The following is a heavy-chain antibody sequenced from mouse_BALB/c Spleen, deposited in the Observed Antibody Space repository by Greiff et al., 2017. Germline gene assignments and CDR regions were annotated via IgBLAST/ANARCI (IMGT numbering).Heavy chain of an antibody. V-gene: IGHV5-15*02. CDR2: ISNLAYSI. D-gene: IGHD3-2*01. CDR3: ARGAGQLGPWFAY. Sequence: EVQRVESGGGLVQPGGSRKLSCAASGFTFSDYGMAWVRQAPGKGPEWVAFISNLAYSIYYADTVTGRFTISRENAKNTLYLEMSSLRSEDTAMYYCARGAGQLGPWFAYWGQGTLVTVSA. CDR1: GFTFSDYG. J-gene: IGHJ3*01.